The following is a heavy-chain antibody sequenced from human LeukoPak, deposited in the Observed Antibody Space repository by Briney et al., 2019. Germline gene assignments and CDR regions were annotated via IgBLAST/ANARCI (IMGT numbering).Heavy chain of an antibody. CDR1: GFTFSSYA. Sequence: QTGGSLRPSCAASGFTFSSYAMSWVRQAPGKGLEWVSAISGSGGSTYYADSVKGRFTISRDNSKNTLYLQMNSLRAEDTAVYYCAKTEQWLDDAFDIWGQGTMVTVSS. CDR2: ISGSGGST. D-gene: IGHD6-19*01. CDR3: AKTEQWLDDAFDI. J-gene: IGHJ3*02. V-gene: IGHV3-23*01.